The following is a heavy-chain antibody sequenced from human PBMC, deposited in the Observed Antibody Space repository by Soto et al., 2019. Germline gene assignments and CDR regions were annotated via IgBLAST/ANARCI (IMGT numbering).Heavy chain of an antibody. CDR3: TKGVVVITSYFQH. Sequence: QVQLVESGGGVVQPGRSLRLSCAASGFTFSSYGMHWVRQAPGKGLEWVAVISCDESNKYYADSVKGRFTISRDNSKNTLYLQMNSLRAEDTAVYYCTKGVVVITSYFQHWGQGTLVTVSS. V-gene: IGHV3-30*18. J-gene: IGHJ1*01. CDR1: GFTFSSYG. CDR2: ISCDESNK. D-gene: IGHD3-22*01.